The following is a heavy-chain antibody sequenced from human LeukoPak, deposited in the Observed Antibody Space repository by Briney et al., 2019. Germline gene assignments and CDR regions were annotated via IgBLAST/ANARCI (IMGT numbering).Heavy chain of an antibody. Sequence: GGSLRLSCTASGFTFSSYALSWVRQAPGKGLEWVAFIRYDGSNKYYADSVKGRFTISRDNSKNTLYLQMNSLRAEDTAVYYCAKDRSSGYYSGGFDYWGQGTLVTVSS. J-gene: IGHJ4*02. D-gene: IGHD3-22*01. CDR2: IRYDGSNK. CDR3: AKDRSSGYYSGGFDY. CDR1: GFTFSSYA. V-gene: IGHV3-30*02.